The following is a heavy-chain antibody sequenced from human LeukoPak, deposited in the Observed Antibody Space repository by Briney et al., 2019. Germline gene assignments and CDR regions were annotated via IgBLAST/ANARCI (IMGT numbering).Heavy chain of an antibody. V-gene: IGHV4-39*01. J-gene: IGHJ5*02. CDR3: ARHDIVVVPAAPPRPHNWFDP. Sequence: PSETLSLTCTVSGGSISSYYWSWIRQPPGKGLEWIGSIYYSGSTYYNPSLKSRVTISVDTSKNRFSLKLSSVTAADTAVYYCARHDIVVVPAAPPRPHNWFDPWGQGTLVTVSS. D-gene: IGHD2-2*01. CDR2: IYYSGST. CDR1: GGSISSYY.